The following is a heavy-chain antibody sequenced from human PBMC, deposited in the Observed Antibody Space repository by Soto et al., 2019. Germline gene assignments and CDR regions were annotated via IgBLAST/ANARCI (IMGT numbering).Heavy chain of an antibody. CDR1: GYTFTSYG. Sequence: ASVKVSCKASGYTFTSYGISWVRQAPGQGLEWMGWISAYNGNTNYAQKLQGRVTMTTDTSTSTAYMELRSLRYDDTAVYYCARDYSVTMVRGVIIKQGYYYYGMDVWGQGTTVTVSS. CDR3: ARDYSVTMVRGVIIKQGYYYYGMDV. CDR2: ISAYNGNT. J-gene: IGHJ6*02. V-gene: IGHV1-18*01. D-gene: IGHD3-10*01.